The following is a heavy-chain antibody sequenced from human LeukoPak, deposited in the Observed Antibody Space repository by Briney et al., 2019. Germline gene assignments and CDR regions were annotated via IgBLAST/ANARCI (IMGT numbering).Heavy chain of an antibody. D-gene: IGHD6-19*01. V-gene: IGHV3-7*01. CDR1: GFTFSNYW. Sequence: GGSLRLSCAASGFTFSNYWMSWVRQAPGQGLEWVANIKQDGSEKSYVDSVKGRFTISRDNAKNSLYLQMNSLRAEDTAVYYCARARTSGDEALAGNYWGQGTLVTVSS. J-gene: IGHJ4*02. CDR3: ARARTSGDEALAGNY. CDR2: IKQDGSEK.